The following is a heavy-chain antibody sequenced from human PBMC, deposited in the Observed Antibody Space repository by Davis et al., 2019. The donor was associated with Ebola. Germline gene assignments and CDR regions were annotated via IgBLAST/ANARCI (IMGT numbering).Heavy chain of an antibody. J-gene: IGHJ5*02. Sequence: PSETLSLTCGVYGGSFSGYYWSWIRQPPGKGLEWIGEINHSGSTNYNPSLKSRVTISVDTSKNQFSLKLSSVTAADTAVYYCARDRGSYGDPHWFDPWGQGTLVTVSS. CDR2: INHSGST. D-gene: IGHD4-17*01. CDR1: GGSFSGYY. V-gene: IGHV4-34*01. CDR3: ARDRGSYGDPHWFDP.